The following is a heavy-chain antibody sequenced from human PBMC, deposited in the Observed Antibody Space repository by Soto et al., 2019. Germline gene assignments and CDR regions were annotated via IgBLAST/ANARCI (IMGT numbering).Heavy chain of an antibody. J-gene: IGHJ3*01. CDR3: VKGDLDTAVVNSPDAFDF. D-gene: IGHD5-18*01. V-gene: IGHV3-30*18. Sequence: GSLRLSFEASGFIFSDFGMHWVRQAPSKGLEWVAVISYDGNNKYYAQSVKGRFTISRDNSKNTLFLNMDSLRPEDTAVYHCVKGDLDTAVVNSPDAFDFWGPGTMVTVSS. CDR2: ISYDGNNK. CDR1: GFIFSDFG.